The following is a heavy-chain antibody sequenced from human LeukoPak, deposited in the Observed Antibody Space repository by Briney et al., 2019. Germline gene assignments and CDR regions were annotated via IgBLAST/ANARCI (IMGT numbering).Heavy chain of an antibody. J-gene: IGHJ4*02. CDR1: GFTFSTYW. Sequence: GALRLSCAASGFTFSTYWMHWVRQTPGKGLVWVPRINNDGTRTTYADSVKGRFTISRDNTKDTLYLQMNSLRPEDTAVYYCARDGSAWLPFDYWGQGTLVTVSS. D-gene: IGHD6-19*01. CDR3: ARDGSAWLPFDY. V-gene: IGHV3-74*01. CDR2: INNDGTRT.